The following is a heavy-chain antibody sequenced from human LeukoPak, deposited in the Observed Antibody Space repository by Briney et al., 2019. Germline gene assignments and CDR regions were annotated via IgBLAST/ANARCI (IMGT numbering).Heavy chain of an antibody. CDR1: GFTFSSYA. CDR3: AKFCSGGSCYSYFQH. D-gene: IGHD2-15*01. V-gene: IGHV3-23*01. Sequence: GGSLRLSCAASGFTFSSYAMSWVRQAPGKGLEWVSAIGGSGGSTYYADSVKGRFTISRDNSKNTLYLQMNSLRAEDTAVYYCAKFCSGGSCYSYFQHWGQGTLVTVSS. CDR2: IGGSGGST. J-gene: IGHJ1*01.